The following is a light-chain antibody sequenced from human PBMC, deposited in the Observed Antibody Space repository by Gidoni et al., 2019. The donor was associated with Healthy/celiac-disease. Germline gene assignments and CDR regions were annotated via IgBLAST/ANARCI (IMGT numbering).Light chain of an antibody. J-gene: IGKJ2*01. Sequence: DIVMTQSPDSMAGSLGERATINCKSSQSVLYSSNNKNYLAWYQQKPGQPPKLLIYWASTRESGVPDRFSGSGSGTDFTLTISSLQAADVAVYYCHQYYSTPYTFGQGTKLEIK. CDR2: WAS. CDR3: HQYYSTPYT. CDR1: QSVLYSSNNKNY. V-gene: IGKV4-1*01.